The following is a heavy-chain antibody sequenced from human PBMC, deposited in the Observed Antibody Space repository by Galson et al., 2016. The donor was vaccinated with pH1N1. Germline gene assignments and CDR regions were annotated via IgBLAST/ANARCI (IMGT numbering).Heavy chain of an antibody. CDR2: INTNTGNP. Sequence: SVKVSCKASGYTFTSNAMNWVRQAPGQGLEWMGWINTNTGNPTYAQGFTGRFVFSLDTSVSMAYLQISSLRAEDTAVYYCARSSCSSSSCYGGSYYYYGMGVWGQGTTVTVSS. D-gene: IGHD2-2*01. CDR1: GYTFTSNA. J-gene: IGHJ6*02. CDR3: ARSSCSSSSCYGGSYYYYGMGV. V-gene: IGHV7-4-1*04.